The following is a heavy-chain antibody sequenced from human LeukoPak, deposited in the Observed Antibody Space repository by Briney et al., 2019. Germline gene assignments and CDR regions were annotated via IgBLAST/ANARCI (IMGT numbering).Heavy chain of an antibody. J-gene: IGHJ4*02. CDR1: GLTFSSYW. CDR3: ARVSIAAAGGIDY. Sequence: PGGSLRLSCAASGLTFSSYWMHWVRQAPGKGLVWVSRINSDGSSTSYADSVKGRFTISRDNAKNTLYLQMNSLRAEDTAVYYCARVSIAAAGGIDYWGQGTLVTVSS. CDR2: INSDGSST. D-gene: IGHD6-13*01. V-gene: IGHV3-74*01.